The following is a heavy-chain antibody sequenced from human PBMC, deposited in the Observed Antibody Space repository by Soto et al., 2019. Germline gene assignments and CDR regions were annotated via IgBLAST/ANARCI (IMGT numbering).Heavy chain of an antibody. CDR1: GFTFSSYV. V-gene: IGHV3-23*01. J-gene: IGHJ4*02. D-gene: IGHD2-15*01. Sequence: EVQLLDSGGGSVQPGGSLRLSCAASGFTFSSYVMRWVRQAPGKGLQWVSSISGSGGSTYYADSVKGRFTISRDNSKNRLYLQMNSLRAEDTAVYFCARGYCSGDTCYHIDYWGQGTLVTVSS. CDR2: ISGSGGST. CDR3: ARGYCSGDTCYHIDY.